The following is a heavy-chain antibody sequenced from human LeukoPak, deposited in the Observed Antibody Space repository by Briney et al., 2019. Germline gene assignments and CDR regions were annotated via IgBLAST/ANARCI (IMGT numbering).Heavy chain of an antibody. Sequence: PGGSLRLSCVASGFTPSSHVMHWVRQAPGKGLEWVALISSDGTTKYNADSVEGRFTISRDTSMDTLYLQMNSLRVDDTSVYYCARGILSPRSVAFDVWGQGTMVTVS. CDR1: GFTPSSHV. V-gene: IGHV3-30-3*01. D-gene: IGHD3-3*01. CDR2: ISSDGTTK. J-gene: IGHJ3*01. CDR3: ARGILSPRSVAFDV.